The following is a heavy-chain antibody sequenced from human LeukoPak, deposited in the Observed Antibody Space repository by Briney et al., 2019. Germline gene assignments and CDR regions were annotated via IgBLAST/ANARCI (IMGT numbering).Heavy chain of an antibody. D-gene: IGHD4-17*01. J-gene: IGHJ6*03. CDR2: ISGSGGST. Sequence: PAGSLRLSCAASGFTFSTYAMSWVRQAPGKGLEWVSVISGSGGSTYDADSVKGRFIISRDNSKNTLYLQMNSLRAEDTAVYYCAKGTTVTTAPPWYYMDVWGKGTTVTVSS. CDR3: AKGTTVTTAPPWYYMDV. V-gene: IGHV3-23*01. CDR1: GFTFSTYA.